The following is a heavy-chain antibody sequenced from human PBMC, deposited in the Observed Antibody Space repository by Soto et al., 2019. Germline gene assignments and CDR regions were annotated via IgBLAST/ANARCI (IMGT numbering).Heavy chain of an antibody. V-gene: IGHV3-33*01. J-gene: IGHJ5*02. CDR2: IWYDGSNK. Sequence: LRLSCAASGFTFSSYGMHWVRQAPGKGLEWVAVIWYDGSNKYYADSVKGRFTISRDNSKNTLYLQMNSLRAEDTAVYYCARDYYGSGSYYNGPGFDPWGQGTLVTVSS. D-gene: IGHD3-10*01. CDR3: ARDYYGSGSYYNGPGFDP. CDR1: GFTFSSYG.